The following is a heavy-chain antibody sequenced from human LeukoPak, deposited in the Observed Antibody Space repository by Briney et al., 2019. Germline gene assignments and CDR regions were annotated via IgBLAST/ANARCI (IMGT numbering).Heavy chain of an antibody. Sequence: SETLSLTCTVSGASINNYYWSWIRQSAGKGLEWIGRIDTSGNTRYNPSLESRLSMSLDTSKNQFSLTLNSVTAADTAVYYCARGLVTEYRGHDFENYFDHWGQGTRVTVSS. D-gene: IGHD5-12*01. CDR2: IDTSGNT. V-gene: IGHV4-4*07. CDR1: GASINNYY. CDR3: ARGLVTEYRGHDFENYFDH. J-gene: IGHJ4*02.